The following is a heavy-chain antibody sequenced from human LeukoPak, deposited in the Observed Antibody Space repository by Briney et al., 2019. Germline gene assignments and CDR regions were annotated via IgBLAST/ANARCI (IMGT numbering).Heavy chain of an antibody. Sequence: SETLSLTCTVSGGSISSDYWSWIRQPPGKGLEWIGEINHSGSTNYNPSLKSRVTISVDTSKNQFSLKLSSVTAADTAVYYCARRPFGRMDVWGKGTTVTVSS. CDR3: ARRPFGRMDV. D-gene: IGHD3-16*01. J-gene: IGHJ6*03. CDR1: GGSISSDY. V-gene: IGHV4-34*01. CDR2: INHSGST.